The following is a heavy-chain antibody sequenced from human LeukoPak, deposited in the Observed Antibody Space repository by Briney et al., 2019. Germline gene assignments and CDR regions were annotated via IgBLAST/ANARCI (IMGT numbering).Heavy chain of an antibody. CDR1: GFTFSSYA. J-gene: IGHJ4*02. D-gene: IGHD2-2*01. Sequence: GGPLRLSCAASGFTFSSYAMHWVRQAPGKGLEYVSAISSNGGSTYYANSVKGRFTISRDNSKNTLYLQMGSLRAEDMAVYYCAREMGYCSSTSCPTDYWGQGTLVTVSS. V-gene: IGHV3-64*01. CDR2: ISSNGGST. CDR3: AREMGYCSSTSCPTDY.